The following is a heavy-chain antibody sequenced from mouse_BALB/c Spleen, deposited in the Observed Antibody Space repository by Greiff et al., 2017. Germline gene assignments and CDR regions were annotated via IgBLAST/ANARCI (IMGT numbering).Heavy chain of an antibody. Sequence: VQLQQSGAELMKPGASVKISCKATGYTFSSYWIEWVKQRPGHGLEWIGEILPGSGSTNYNEKFKGKATFTADTSSNTAYMQLSSLTSEDSAVYYCARGGGRAWFAYWGQGTLVTVSA. J-gene: IGHJ3*01. D-gene: IGHD3-3*01. CDR2: ILPGSGST. CDR1: GYTFSSYW. V-gene: IGHV1-9*01. CDR3: ARGGGRAWFAY.